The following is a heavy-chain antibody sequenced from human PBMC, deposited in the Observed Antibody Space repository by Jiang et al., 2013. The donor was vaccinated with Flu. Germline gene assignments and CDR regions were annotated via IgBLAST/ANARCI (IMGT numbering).Heavy chain of an antibody. D-gene: IGHD6-13*01. CDR3: ARLEGYSSSVGPPGXYYGMDV. CDR2: ISAYNGNT. CDR1: GYTFTSYG. J-gene: IGHJ6*01. V-gene: IGHV1-18*01. Sequence: GAEVKKPGASVKVSCKASGYTFTSYGISWVRQAPGQELEWMGWISAYNGNTNYAQKLQGRVTMTTDTSTSTAYMELRSLRSDDTAVYYCARLEGYSSSVGPPGXYYGMDVVGTKGHGHRLL.